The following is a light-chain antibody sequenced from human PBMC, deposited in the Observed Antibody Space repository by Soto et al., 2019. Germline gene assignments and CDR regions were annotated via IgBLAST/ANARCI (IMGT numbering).Light chain of an antibody. CDR3: QRRRSYPIN. Sequence: DIQLTQSPSFLSASVGDRVTITCRASQDIGSFLAWYQQKPGQAPSLLIHTAFTLQSGVPSRFSGSGSGTEFTLTITSLQAGDFATYYCQRRRSYPINFGQGTRLEIK. V-gene: IGKV1-9*01. CDR2: TAF. CDR1: QDIGSF. J-gene: IGKJ5*01.